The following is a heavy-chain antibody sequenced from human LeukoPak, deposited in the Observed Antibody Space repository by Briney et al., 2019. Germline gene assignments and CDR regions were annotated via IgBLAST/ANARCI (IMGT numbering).Heavy chain of an antibody. Sequence: SQNLSLTCVISGDSVSNNIAAWNWIRQSPSRGLERLGRTYYRSKWYNDYAVSVESRITINPDTSKNQFSLQLNSVTPEDTAVYYCARDVTAGAGAVGMAVWGKGTTVTVSS. D-gene: IGHD6-13*01. V-gene: IGHV6-1*01. J-gene: IGHJ6*04. CDR2: TYYRSKWYN. CDR3: ARDVTAGAGAVGMAV. CDR1: GDSVSNNIAA.